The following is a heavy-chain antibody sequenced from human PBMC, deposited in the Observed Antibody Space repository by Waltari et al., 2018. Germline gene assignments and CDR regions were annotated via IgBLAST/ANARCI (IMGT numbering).Heavy chain of an antibody. CDR2: INPKIGDT. CDR1: GYTFTDFF. D-gene: IGHD3-3*01. J-gene: IGHJ4*02. Sequence: QVQLVQSGAEVKKSGASVKVSCKASGYTFTDFFIHWVRQAPGQGLEWMGRINPKIGDTSYARRFQGRVTRTGDASITTGYMELTGLRSDDTAIYYCARSGGGTTTFGVAEWGQGSLVTVSS. V-gene: IGHV1-2*06. CDR3: ARSGGGTTTFGVAE.